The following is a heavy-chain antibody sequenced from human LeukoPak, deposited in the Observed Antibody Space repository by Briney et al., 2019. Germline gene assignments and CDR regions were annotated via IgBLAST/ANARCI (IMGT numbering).Heavy chain of an antibody. CDR1: RFTFSSYS. D-gene: IGHD3-10*01. CDR3: ARVGPWFNPDYYYYYMDV. V-gene: IGHV3-21*01. Sequence: GGSLRLSCAASRFTFSSYSMNWVRQAPGKGLEWVSSISSSGSYIYYADSVKGRFTISRDNAKNSLYLQMNSLRAEETAVYYCARVGPWFNPDYYYYYMDVWGKGTTVTVSS. CDR2: ISSSGSYI. J-gene: IGHJ6*03.